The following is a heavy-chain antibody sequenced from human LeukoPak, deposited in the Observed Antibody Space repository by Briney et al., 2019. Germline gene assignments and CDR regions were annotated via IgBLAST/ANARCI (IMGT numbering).Heavy chain of an antibody. CDR1: GFTFSSYG. Sequence: GESLRLSCAASGFTFSSYGMSWVSQAPGKGLEWVSAITGSGGSTNYADSVKGRFTISRDNSKNTLYLQMNSLRAEDTAVYYCAKVMRSWYFDYWGQGTLVTVSS. J-gene: IGHJ4*02. CDR3: AKVMRSWYFDY. CDR2: ITGSGGST. D-gene: IGHD3-10*01. V-gene: IGHV3-23*01.